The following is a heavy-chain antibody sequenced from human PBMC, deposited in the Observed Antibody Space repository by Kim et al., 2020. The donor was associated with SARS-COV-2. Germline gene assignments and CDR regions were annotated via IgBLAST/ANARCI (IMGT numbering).Heavy chain of an antibody. Sequence: NPSLKSRVTISVDTSKDQFSLKLSSVTAADTAVYYCAGAYRWWELLRRDYWGQGTLVTVSS. CDR3: AGAYRWWELLRRDY. D-gene: IGHD1-26*01. V-gene: IGHV4-39*01. J-gene: IGHJ4*02.